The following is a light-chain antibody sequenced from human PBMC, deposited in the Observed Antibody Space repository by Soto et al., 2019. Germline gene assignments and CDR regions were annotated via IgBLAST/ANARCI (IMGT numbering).Light chain of an antibody. CDR1: KLGDKY. CDR3: QAWDSSTGV. J-gene: IGLJ1*01. V-gene: IGLV3-1*01. CDR2: QDS. Sequence: SYELTQPPSVSVTPGQTASITCSGDKLGDKYACWYQQKPGQSPVLVNYQDSKRPSGMPERFSGSNSGNTATLTISGTQAMDEADYYCQAWDSSTGVFGTGTKVTVL.